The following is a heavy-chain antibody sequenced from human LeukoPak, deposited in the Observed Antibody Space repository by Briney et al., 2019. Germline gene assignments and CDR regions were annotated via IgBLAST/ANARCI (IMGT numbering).Heavy chain of an antibody. CDR2: ISSNGGST. CDR1: GFTFSSYA. V-gene: IGHV3-64*01. D-gene: IGHD3-22*01. Sequence: GGSLRLSCAASGFTFSSYATRWVRQAPGKGLEYVSAISSNGGSTYYANSVKGRFTISRDNSKNTLYLQMGSLRAEDMAVYYCARGPTYYYDSSGELWDYWGQGTLVTVSS. J-gene: IGHJ4*02. CDR3: ARGPTYYYDSSGELWDY.